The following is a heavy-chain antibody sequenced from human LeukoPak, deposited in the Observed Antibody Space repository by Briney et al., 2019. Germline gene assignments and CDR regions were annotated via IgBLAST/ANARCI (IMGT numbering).Heavy chain of an antibody. CDR3: ARAFSGYDFLYFDS. D-gene: IGHD5-12*01. Sequence: SETLSLTCTVSGGSISSHYWSWIRQPPGKGLEWIAYIYYSGTTNYNLSLKSRASISVDTSKNEFSLRLRSLTAADTAVYYCARAFSGYDFLYFDSWGQGALVTVSS. V-gene: IGHV4-59*11. CDR1: GGSISSHY. CDR2: IYYSGTT. J-gene: IGHJ4*02.